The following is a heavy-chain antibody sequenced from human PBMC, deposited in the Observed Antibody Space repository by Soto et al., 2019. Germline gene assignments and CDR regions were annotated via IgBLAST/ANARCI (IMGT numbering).Heavy chain of an antibody. Sequence: GGSLRLSCAASGFTLSTYWMSWVRQAPGKGLEWVSAISGSGGSTYYADSVKGRFTISRDNSKNTLYLQMNSLRAEDTAVYYCARSGYSYGPFDYWGQGTLVTVSS. CDR1: GFTLSTYW. J-gene: IGHJ4*02. V-gene: IGHV3-23*01. D-gene: IGHD5-18*01. CDR3: ARSGYSYGPFDY. CDR2: ISGSGGST.